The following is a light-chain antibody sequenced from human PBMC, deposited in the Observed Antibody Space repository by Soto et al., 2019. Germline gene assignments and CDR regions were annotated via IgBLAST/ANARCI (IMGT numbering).Light chain of an antibody. CDR2: NNN. CDR1: SSNIGRNS. V-gene: IGLV1-44*01. J-gene: IGLJ2*01. CDR3: ASWDDNLNGPLL. Sequence: QSVLTQPPSASGTPGQRVTISCSGGSSNIGRNSVSWYQQVPGTAPKLIIFNNNERPSAIPGRFSGSKSGASASLAIVGLQSEDEADYFCASWDDNLNGPLLFGGGTKLTVL.